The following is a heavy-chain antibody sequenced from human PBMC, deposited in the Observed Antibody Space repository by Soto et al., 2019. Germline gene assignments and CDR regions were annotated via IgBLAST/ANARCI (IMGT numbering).Heavy chain of an antibody. D-gene: IGHD5-18*01. CDR3: ARDLKPRYSYGSNGTDV. V-gene: IGHV3-23*01. Sequence: GGSLRLSCAASGFTFSSYAMSWVPQAPGKGLEWVSAISGSGGSTYYADSVKGRFTISRDNPKNPLYLQMNSLRAEDTAVYSGARDLKPRYSYGSNGTDVWGQGTTVTV. CDR1: GFTFSSYA. CDR2: ISGSGGST. J-gene: IGHJ6*02.